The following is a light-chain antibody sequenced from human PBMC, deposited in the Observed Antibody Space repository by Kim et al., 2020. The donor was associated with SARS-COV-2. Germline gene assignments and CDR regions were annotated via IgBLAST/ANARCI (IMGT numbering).Light chain of an antibody. Sequence: QSITISCTGTSSDVGGYNYVSLYQQHPGKAPKLMIYDVSNRPSGVSNRFSGSKSGNTASLTISGLQAEDEADYYCSSYTSSSTSYVFGTGTKVTVL. V-gene: IGLV2-14*03. CDR2: DVS. CDR3: SSYTSSSTSYV. CDR1: SSDVGGYNY. J-gene: IGLJ1*01.